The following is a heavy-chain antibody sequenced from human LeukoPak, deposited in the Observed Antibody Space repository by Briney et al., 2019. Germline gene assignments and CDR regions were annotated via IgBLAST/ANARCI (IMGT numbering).Heavy chain of an antibody. CDR3: ARETHGPYSSSGY. CDR2: IKQGGSEK. V-gene: IGHV3-7*01. D-gene: IGHD6-6*01. J-gene: IGHJ4*02. CDR1: GFTFSSYA. Sequence: PGGSLRLSCAASGFTFSSYAMSWVRQAPGKGLEWVANIKQGGSEKYYVDSVKGRFTISRDNAKNSLYLQMNSLRAEDTAVYYCARETHGPYSSSGYWGQGTLVTVSS.